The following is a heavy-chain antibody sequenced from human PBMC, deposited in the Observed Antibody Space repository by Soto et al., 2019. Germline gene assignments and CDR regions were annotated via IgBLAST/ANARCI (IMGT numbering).Heavy chain of an antibody. CDR2: IIPIFGTA. J-gene: IGHJ5*02. CDR1: GGTFSSYA. V-gene: IGHV1-69*13. D-gene: IGHD3-22*01. Sequence: SVKVSCKASGGTFSSYAISWVRQAPGQGLEWMGGIIPIFGTANYAQKFQGRVTITADESTSTAYMELSSLRSEDTAVYYCASIQTIQYYYHSSGYHWGQGTLVTVSS. CDR3: ASIQTIQYYYHSSGYH.